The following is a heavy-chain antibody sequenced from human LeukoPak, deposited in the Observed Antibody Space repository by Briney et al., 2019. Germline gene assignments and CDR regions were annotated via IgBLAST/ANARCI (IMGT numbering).Heavy chain of an antibody. J-gene: IGHJ3*02. CDR1: GYTFTSYG. V-gene: IGHV1-18*01. D-gene: IGHD6-19*01. CDR3: ARGLQENLAWLTAFSAFDI. Sequence: ASVKVSCKASGYTFTSYGISWVRQAPGQGLEWMGWISAYNGNTNYAQKVQGRVTMTTDTSTSTANMELRSLRSDDTAVYYCARGLQENLAWLTAFSAFDIWGQGTMVTVSS. CDR2: ISAYNGNT.